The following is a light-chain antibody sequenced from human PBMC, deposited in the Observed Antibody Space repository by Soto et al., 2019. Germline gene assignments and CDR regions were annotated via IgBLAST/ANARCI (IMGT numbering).Light chain of an antibody. J-gene: IGKJ1*01. CDR1: QSVSSY. V-gene: IGKV3-11*01. Sequence: EIALTQSPGTLSLSPGERATLSCRASQSVSSYLAWYQQKPGQAPRLLIYDASNRATGIPARFSGSGSGTDFTLTISSLEPEDFAVYYCQQRSNWPWTFGQGTKVDI. CDR2: DAS. CDR3: QQRSNWPWT.